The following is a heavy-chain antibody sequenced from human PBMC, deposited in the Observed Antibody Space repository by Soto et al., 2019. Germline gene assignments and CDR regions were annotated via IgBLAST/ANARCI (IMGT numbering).Heavy chain of an antibody. CDR2: INHSGST. J-gene: IGHJ6*03. V-gene: IGHV4-39*07. D-gene: IGHD3-10*01. CDR1: GGSVSSSSYY. Sequence: PEETLSLTCTVSGGSVSSSSYYWGWVRQPPGKGLEWIGKINHSGSTNYNPSLKSRVTISVDTSKNQFSLKLSSVTAADTAVYYCAGRGVIGYYYYYYMDVWGKGTTVTVSS. CDR3: AGRGVIGYYYYYYMDV.